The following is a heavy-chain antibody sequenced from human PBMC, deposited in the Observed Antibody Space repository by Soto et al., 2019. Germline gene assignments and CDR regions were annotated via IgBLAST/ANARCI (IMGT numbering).Heavy chain of an antibody. D-gene: IGHD3-22*01. CDR2: ISGSGGST. V-gene: IGHV3-23*01. CDR1: GFTFSSYA. Sequence: EVQLLESGGGLVQPGGSLRLSCAASGFTFSSYAMSWVRQAPGKGLEWVSAISGSGGSTYYADSVKGRFTISRDNSKNTLYLQMNSLRAEDTAVYYCAKNPMDYYDSSGYYYYFDYLGQGTLVTVSS. J-gene: IGHJ4*02. CDR3: AKNPMDYYDSSGYYYYFDY.